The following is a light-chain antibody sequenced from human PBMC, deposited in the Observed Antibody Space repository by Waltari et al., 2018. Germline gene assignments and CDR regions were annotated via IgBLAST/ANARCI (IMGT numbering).Light chain of an antibody. CDR2: AAS. CDR3: QLLNPYPRT. J-gene: IGKJ1*01. V-gene: IGKV1-9*01. Sequence: DIQLTQSPSFLSASVGDRVSITCRASEGLSSYLAWYQQRPGKAPKLLIYAASTLHSGVPSRFSGSGSGTEFTLTISSLQPEDFATYYCQLLNPYPRTFGQGTKVEIK. CDR1: EGLSSY.